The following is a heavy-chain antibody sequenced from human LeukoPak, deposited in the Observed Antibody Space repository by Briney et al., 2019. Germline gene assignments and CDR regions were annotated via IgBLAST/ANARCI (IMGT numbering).Heavy chain of an antibody. V-gene: IGHV3-74*01. CDR3: ARVEDTFNWFDP. Sequence: QPGGSLRLSCAASGFTFSSYWMHWVRQAPGKGLVWVSRINPDGSTTTYADSVKGRFTISRDNAKNTLYLQMNSLRAEDTAVYYCARVEDTFNWFDPWGQGTLVTVSS. CDR1: GFTFSSYW. D-gene: IGHD2-15*01. J-gene: IGHJ5*02. CDR2: INPDGSTT.